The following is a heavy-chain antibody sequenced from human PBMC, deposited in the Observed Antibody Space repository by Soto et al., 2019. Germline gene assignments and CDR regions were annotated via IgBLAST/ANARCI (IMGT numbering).Heavy chain of an antibody. CDR3: AKGGPDGFCSGGRCYFDY. D-gene: IGHD2-15*01. V-gene: IGHV3-9*01. J-gene: IGHJ4*02. CDR1: EFIFDDYA. Sequence: EVQLVESGGGLVQPGRSLRLSCAASEFIFDDYAMHWVRRVPEKGLEWVSSISWNSNIIGYADSVKGRFTISRDNAKNSLYLQMNSLRPEDTALYYSAKGGPDGFCSGGRCYFDYWGQGTLVTVSS. CDR2: ISWNSNII.